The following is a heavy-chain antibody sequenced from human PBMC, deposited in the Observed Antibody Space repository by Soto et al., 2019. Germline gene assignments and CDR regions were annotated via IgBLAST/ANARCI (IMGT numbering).Heavy chain of an antibody. J-gene: IGHJ4*02. CDR3: ASELSSSSWHNYYFDY. CDR2: IKQDGSEK. V-gene: IGHV3-7*05. Sequence: GGSLRLSCAASGFTFSSYWMSWVRQAPGKGLEWVANIKQDGSEKYYVDSVKGRFTISRDNAKNSLYLQMNSLRAEDTAVYYCASELSSSSWHNYYFDYWGQGTLVTVSS. D-gene: IGHD6-13*01. CDR1: GFTFSSYW.